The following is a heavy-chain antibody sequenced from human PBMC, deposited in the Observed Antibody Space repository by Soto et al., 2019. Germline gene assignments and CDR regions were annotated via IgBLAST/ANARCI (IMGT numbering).Heavy chain of an antibody. CDR1: GYTVTDYY. J-gene: IGHJ4*02. CDR3: ARDDYGIYPY. D-gene: IGHD1-26*01. Sequence: QVQLVQSGTEVKKPGASVKVSCKASGYTVTDYYIHWVRQAPGQGLEWMGWIDPKNGGTIYAQKLQDRVPMTRDTSISTAYMDLSRLTSDDTALYYCARDDYGIYPYWGQGTLVTVSS. CDR2: IDPKNGGT. V-gene: IGHV1-2*02.